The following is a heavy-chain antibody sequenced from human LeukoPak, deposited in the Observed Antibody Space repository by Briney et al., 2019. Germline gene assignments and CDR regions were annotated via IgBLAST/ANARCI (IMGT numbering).Heavy chain of an antibody. CDR1: GFTFSSYS. D-gene: IGHD3-10*01. Sequence: GGSLRLSCAASGFTFSSYSMNWVRQAPGKGLEWVSSISSSSSYIYYADSVKGRFTISRDNAKNSLYLQMNSLRAEDTAVYSCARDLEAYYGSGSYDTRPFDYWGQGTLVTVSS. CDR2: ISSSSSYI. CDR3: ARDLEAYYGSGSYDTRPFDY. J-gene: IGHJ4*02. V-gene: IGHV3-21*01.